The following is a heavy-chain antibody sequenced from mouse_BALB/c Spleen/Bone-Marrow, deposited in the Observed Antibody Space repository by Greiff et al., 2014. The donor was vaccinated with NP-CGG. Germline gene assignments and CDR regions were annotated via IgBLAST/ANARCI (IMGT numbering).Heavy chain of an antibody. CDR2: VYPGGVYT. CDR3: AREDRTEEYYYAMDY. CDR1: GYTFTNYW. J-gene: IGHJ4*01. Sequence: QVQLQQSGAELVRPGTSVKISCKASGYTFTNYWLGWVEQRPGHGLEWVGDVYPGGVYTNYNEKLKGKATLTADTSSNTAYMQLSSLTPDDSAVYFCAREDRTEEYYYAMDYWGQGTSVTVSS. D-gene: IGHD2-14*01. V-gene: IGHV1-63*02.